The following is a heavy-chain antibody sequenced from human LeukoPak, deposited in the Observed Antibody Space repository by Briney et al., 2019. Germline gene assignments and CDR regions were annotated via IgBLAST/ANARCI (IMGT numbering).Heavy chain of an antibody. Sequence: ASVKVSCKASGYTFTSYGISWVRQAPGQGLEWMGWISAYNGNTNYAQKLQGRVTMTTDTSSSTAYMELRSPRSDDTAVYYCARTTVGYCSSTSCYWVDNWFDPWGQGTLVTVSS. CDR2: ISAYNGNT. D-gene: IGHD2-2*01. CDR1: GYTFTSYG. J-gene: IGHJ5*02. CDR3: ARTTVGYCSSTSCYWVDNWFDP. V-gene: IGHV1-18*01.